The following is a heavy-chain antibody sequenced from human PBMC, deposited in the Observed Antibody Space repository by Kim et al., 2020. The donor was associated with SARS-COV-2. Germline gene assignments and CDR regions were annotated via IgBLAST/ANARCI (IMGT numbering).Heavy chain of an antibody. J-gene: IGHJ4*01. CDR1: GFNFKSYG. CDR2: IRSEGNTQ. D-gene: IGHD6-13*01. CDR3: ARYGSSWDVDY. V-gene: IGHV3-33*01. Sequence: GGSLRLSCTGSGFNFKSYGFHWVRQAPGEGLEWLGFIRSEGNTQYYADSVQCPLTISSANSKNTVHLQMSGLSAADTSVYYCARYGSSWDVDYWGQVTPV.